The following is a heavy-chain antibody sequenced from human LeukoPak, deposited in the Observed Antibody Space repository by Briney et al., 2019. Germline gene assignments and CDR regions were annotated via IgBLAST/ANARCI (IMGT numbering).Heavy chain of an antibody. Sequence: PSQTLSLTCAVSGGSISSGGYSWSWIRQPPGRGLEWIGYIYHSGSTYYNPSLKSRVTISVDRSKNQFSLKLSSVTAADTAVYYCARLFLNYYGSGSYKGEHWFDPWGQGTLVTVSS. CDR2: IYHSGST. CDR1: GGSISSGGYS. D-gene: IGHD3-10*01. V-gene: IGHV4-30-2*01. CDR3: ARLFLNYYGSGSYKGEHWFDP. J-gene: IGHJ5*02.